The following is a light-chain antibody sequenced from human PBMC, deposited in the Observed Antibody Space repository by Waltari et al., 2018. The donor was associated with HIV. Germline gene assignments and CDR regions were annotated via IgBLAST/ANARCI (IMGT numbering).Light chain of an antibody. CDR3: QQSYTTPYT. V-gene: IGKV1-39*01. CDR1: QSITSY. J-gene: IGKJ2*01. Sequence: DIQMTQSPSSLSASVGDRVTITCRASQSITSYLNWYQHRPGKAPNLLIYTASNLQSGVPSRFSGNGSGADFTLTISNLQPEDFATYSCQQSYTTPYTFGQGTKLEIK. CDR2: TAS.